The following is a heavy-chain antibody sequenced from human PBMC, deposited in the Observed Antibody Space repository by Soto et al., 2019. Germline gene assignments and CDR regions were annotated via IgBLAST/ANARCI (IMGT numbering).Heavy chain of an antibody. CDR3: AKDVAYSSSWYRFDY. D-gene: IGHD6-13*01. J-gene: IGHJ4*02. CDR1: GFTFDDYA. Sequence: GGSLRLSCAASGFTFDDYAMHWVRQAPGKGLEWVSGISWNSGSIGYADSVKGRFTISRDNAKNSLYLQMNSLRAEDTALYYCAKDVAYSSSWYRFDYWGQGTLVTVSS. V-gene: IGHV3-9*01. CDR2: ISWNSGSI.